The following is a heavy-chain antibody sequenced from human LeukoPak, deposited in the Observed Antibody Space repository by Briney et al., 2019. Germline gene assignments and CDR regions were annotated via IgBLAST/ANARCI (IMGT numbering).Heavy chain of an antibody. D-gene: IGHD3-16*02. Sequence: GGSLRLSCAASGFTFSSYWMSWVRQAPGKGLEWVAFIRYDGSNKYYADSVKGRFTISRDNSKNTLYLQMNSLRAEDTAVYYCAKDEGWGSYRSGRLDYWGQGTLVTVSS. J-gene: IGHJ4*02. CDR1: GFTFSSYW. V-gene: IGHV3-30*02. CDR3: AKDEGWGSYRSGRLDY. CDR2: IRYDGSNK.